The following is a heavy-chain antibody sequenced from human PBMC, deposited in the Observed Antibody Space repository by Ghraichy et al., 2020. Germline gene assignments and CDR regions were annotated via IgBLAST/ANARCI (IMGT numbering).Heavy chain of an antibody. V-gene: IGHV3-66*01. D-gene: IGHD3-10*01. CDR3: ARGGISDPSASFHFDY. Sequence: LTCAASGFTVSNNYMTWVRQAPGKGLEWVSVIYSTGNTYYADSVKGRFSISRDNSQKSVYLQMNSLRAEDTAVYYCARGGISDPSASFHFDYWGQGPLVTVSS. CDR2: IYSTGNT. CDR1: GFTVSNNY. J-gene: IGHJ4*02.